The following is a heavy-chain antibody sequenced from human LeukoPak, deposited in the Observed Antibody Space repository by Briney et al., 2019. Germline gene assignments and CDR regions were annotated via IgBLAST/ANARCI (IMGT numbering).Heavy chain of an antibody. D-gene: IGHD3-10*01. J-gene: IGHJ6*03. V-gene: IGHV1-8*01. CDR3: ARGLRDSSYYYGSGTQPDYYYYYMDV. Sequence: ASVKVSCKASGYTFTSCDINWVRQATGQGLEWMGWMNPNSGNTGYAQKFQGRVTMTRNTSISTAYMELSSLRSEDTAVYYCARGLRDSSYYYGSGTQPDYYYYYMDVWGKGTTVTISS. CDR1: GYTFTSCD. CDR2: MNPNSGNT.